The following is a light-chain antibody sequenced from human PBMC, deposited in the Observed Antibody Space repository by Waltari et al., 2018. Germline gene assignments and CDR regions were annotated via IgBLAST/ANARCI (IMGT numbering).Light chain of an antibody. Sequence: DIQMTQSPSTLSASVGDRVTVTCRATQNIGNWLAWYQQKLGKAPKLLINKASSLESGVPSRFNGSGSGTEFTLTINSLQPDDFATYFCQQYNSYPMTFGQGTRLEIK. J-gene: IGKJ5*01. CDR3: QQYNSYPMT. CDR2: KAS. V-gene: IGKV1-5*03. CDR1: QNIGNW.